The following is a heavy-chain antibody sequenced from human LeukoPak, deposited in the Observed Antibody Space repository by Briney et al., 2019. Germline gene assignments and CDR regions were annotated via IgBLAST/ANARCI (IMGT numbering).Heavy chain of an antibody. V-gene: IGHV1-69*01. CDR2: IIPIFGTA. D-gene: IGHD5-18*01. J-gene: IGHJ4*02. CDR3: ARGTTAMVNDY. Sequence: GASVTVSCKASGGTFSSYAISWVRQAPGQGVEGMGGIIPIFGTANYAQKFQGRVTITADESTSTAYMELSSLRSEDTAVYYCARGTTAMVNDYWGQGTLVTVSS. CDR1: GGTFSSYA.